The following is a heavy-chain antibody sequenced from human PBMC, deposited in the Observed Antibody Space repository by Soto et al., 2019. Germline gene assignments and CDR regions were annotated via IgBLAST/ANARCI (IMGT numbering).Heavy chain of an antibody. D-gene: IGHD6-19*01. CDR3: ARFSGSYYYAMDV. CDR1: GGSFSGYY. V-gene: IGHV4-34*01. J-gene: IGHJ6*02. CDR2: INHSGVT. Sequence: LSLTCAVYGGSFSGYYWSWIRQPPGKGLEWIGEINHSGVTNYKPSLERRVTISVDTSKNQFSLQLKSVTAADTALYYCARFSGSYYYAMDVWGQGSTVTVSS.